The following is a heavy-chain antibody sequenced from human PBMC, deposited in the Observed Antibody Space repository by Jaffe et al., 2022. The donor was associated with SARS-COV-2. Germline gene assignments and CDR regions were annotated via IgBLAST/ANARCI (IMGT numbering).Heavy chain of an antibody. J-gene: IGHJ3*02. CDR2: IGANSGNT. Sequence: QVQLVQSGAEVKKPGASVKVSCKASGYIFTNYGVTWVRQAPGQGLEWMGWIGANSGNTNYAQTLQGRVTMTTDTSTNTAYMELESLRSDDTALYYCARVRRDSSGWFRAFDIWGQGTMVTVSS. CDR1: GYIFTNYG. D-gene: IGHD6-19*01. CDR3: ARVRRDSSGWFRAFDI. V-gene: IGHV1-18*01.